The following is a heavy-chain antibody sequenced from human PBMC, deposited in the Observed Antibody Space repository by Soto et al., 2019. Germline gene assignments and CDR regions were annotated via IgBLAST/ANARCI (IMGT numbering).Heavy chain of an antibody. J-gene: IGHJ4*01. V-gene: IGHV1-18*01. CDR1: GYSFTSYG. D-gene: IGHD5-12*01. CDR2: ISAYNGNR. CDR3: AMDLGGFPDY. Sequence: QVQLVQSGAEVKKPGASVKVSCKASGYSFTSYGINWVRQAPGQGVEWMGWISAYNGNRKYAQKFQGRVTMTRDTCTSTAYMELSVRRSDDTAVYWGAMDLGGFPDYWGHGNRV.